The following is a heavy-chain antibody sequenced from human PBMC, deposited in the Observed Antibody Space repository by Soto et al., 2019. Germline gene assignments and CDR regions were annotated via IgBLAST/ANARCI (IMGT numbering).Heavy chain of an antibody. Sequence: EVQLVESGGGLVKPGGSLRLSCAASGFTFSNAWMNWVRQAPGKGLEWVGRIKSKTDGGTTDYAAPVKGRFTISRDDSKNTLYLQMNSLKTEDTAVYYCTILIAAAGHISYYGMDVWGQGTTVTVSS. D-gene: IGHD6-13*01. CDR1: GFTFSNAW. J-gene: IGHJ6*02. V-gene: IGHV3-15*07. CDR3: TILIAAAGHISYYGMDV. CDR2: IKSKTDGGTT.